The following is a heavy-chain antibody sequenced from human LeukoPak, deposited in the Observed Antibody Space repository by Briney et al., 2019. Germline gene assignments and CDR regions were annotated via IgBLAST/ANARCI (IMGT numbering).Heavy chain of an antibody. CDR1: GFIFSDYW. V-gene: IGHV3-7*01. J-gene: IGHJ4*02. Sequence: GGSLRLSCAASGFIFSDYWMNWVRQAPGKGLEWVANINQDASEKYYVDSVKGRFTISRDNAKNSLYLQMNSLRAEDTAVYYCARDRWYSLDYWGQGILVTVSS. CDR3: ARDRWYSLDY. CDR2: INQDASEK. D-gene: IGHD6-13*01.